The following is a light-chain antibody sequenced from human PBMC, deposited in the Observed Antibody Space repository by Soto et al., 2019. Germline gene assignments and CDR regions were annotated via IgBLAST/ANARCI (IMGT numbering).Light chain of an antibody. J-gene: IGKJ1*01. CDR1: QNINNY. V-gene: IGKV1-39*01. Sequence: DIELTQSPPSLAASVGDRVTITCRASQNINNYLIWYQQKPGKSPQLLIYGASILQSGVPSRFSGSASGTDFTLTIGSLQPEAFATYYCQESYSVPGTFGQGTKVEI. CDR2: GAS. CDR3: QESYSVPGT.